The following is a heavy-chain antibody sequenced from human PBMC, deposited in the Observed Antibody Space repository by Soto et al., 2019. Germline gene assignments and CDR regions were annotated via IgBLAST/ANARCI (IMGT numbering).Heavy chain of an antibody. V-gene: IGHV4-31*03. CDR2: IYYRGST. D-gene: IGHD3-16*01. J-gene: IGHJ6*02. CDR1: GGSISGGGYY. CDR3: ARDPPPYPVYEVAHFYGMDV. Sequence: SETLSLTCSXSGGSISGGGYYWSWIRQLPGKGLEWIGYIYYRGSTVYNPSLESRLSMSLDTSKSQISLRLNSVTAADTAVYFCARDPPPYPVYEVAHFYGMDVWGQGTTVTVSS.